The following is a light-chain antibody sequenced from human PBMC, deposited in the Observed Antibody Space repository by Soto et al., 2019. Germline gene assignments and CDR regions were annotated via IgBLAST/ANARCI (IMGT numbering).Light chain of an antibody. CDR2: DAS. V-gene: IGKV3D-20*02. Sequence: EIVLTQSPGTLSLSPGERATLSCRASQSVSSNYLAWYQQKPGQAPRLLIYDASNRATGVPARFSGSGSGTDFTLTISSLEPEDFAVYYCQQRSNWWTFGQGTKVDIK. CDR3: QQRSNWWT. CDR1: QSVSSNY. J-gene: IGKJ1*01.